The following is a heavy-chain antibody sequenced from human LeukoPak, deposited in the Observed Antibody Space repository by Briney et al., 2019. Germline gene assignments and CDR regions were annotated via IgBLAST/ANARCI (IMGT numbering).Heavy chain of an antibody. D-gene: IGHD5-18*01. J-gene: IGHJ4*02. V-gene: IGHV3-21*01. CDR1: GFTFSSYS. CDR3: ASESDTALFDY. CDR2: ISSSSSYI. Sequence: GGSLRLSCAASGFTFSSYSMNWVRQAPGEGLEWVSSISSSSSYIYYADSVKGRFTISRDNAKNSLYLQMNSLRAEDTAVYYCASESDTALFDYWGQGTLVTVSS.